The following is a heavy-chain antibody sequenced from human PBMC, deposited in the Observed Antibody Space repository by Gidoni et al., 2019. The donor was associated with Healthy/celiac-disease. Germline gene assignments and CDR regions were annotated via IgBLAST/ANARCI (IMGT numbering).Heavy chain of an antibody. CDR3: ARIITMVRGVILGNWFDP. Sequence: QVQLVQSGAEVKKPGASVKVPCKASGYTFTSYGISWVRQAPGQGLEWMGWISAYNGNTTYAQKLQGSVTMPTDTSPSTAYLELRSLRSDDPAVYYCARIITMVRGVILGNWFDPWGQGTLVTVSS. CDR2: ISAYNGNT. D-gene: IGHD3-10*01. CDR1: GYTFTSYG. V-gene: IGHV1-18*04. J-gene: IGHJ5*02.